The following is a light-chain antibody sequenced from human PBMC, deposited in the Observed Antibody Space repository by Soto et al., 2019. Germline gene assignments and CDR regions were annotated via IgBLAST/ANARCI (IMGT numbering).Light chain of an antibody. Sequence: DIQMTQSPSSLSASVGDRVTITCRASQGISNYLAWYQQKPGKVPKLLIYAASTLQSGVTSRFSGSGSGTDFTLTISSLQPADVATYYCQKYNSAPRTFGQGTKVEIK. CDR1: QGISNY. CDR3: QKYNSAPRT. CDR2: AAS. J-gene: IGKJ1*01. V-gene: IGKV1-27*01.